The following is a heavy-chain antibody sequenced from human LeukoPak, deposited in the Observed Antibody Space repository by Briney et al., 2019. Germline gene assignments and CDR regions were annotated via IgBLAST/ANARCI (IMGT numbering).Heavy chain of an antibody. Sequence: GGSLRLSCGASGFSFSDYGMHWVRQAPGKGLEWVSFIHVDANEIYYADSVKGRFTISRDNSKNTLYLQMNSLRAEDTAVYYCAKSNSASSGYYSDYWGQGTLVTVSS. CDR3: AKSNSASSGYYSDY. V-gene: IGHV3-30*02. D-gene: IGHD3-22*01. J-gene: IGHJ4*02. CDR2: IHVDANEI. CDR1: GFSFSDYG.